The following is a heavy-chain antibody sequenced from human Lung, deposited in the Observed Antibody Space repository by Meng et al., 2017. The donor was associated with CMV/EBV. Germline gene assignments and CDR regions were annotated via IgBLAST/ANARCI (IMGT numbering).Heavy chain of an antibody. D-gene: IGHD3-22*01. J-gene: IGHJ4*02. Sequence: QITLKESGPTLVKPTQTLTLPCLFSGFSLSTSGVVVGWIRQPPGKALEWLALIYWDDDKRYSPSLKSRLTITKDTSKNQVVLTMTNMDPVDTATYYCAHSGYYDSSGYSEYWGQVTLVTVSS. V-gene: IGHV2-5*02. CDR2: IYWDDDK. CDR3: AHSGYYDSSGYSEY. CDR1: GFSLSTSGVV.